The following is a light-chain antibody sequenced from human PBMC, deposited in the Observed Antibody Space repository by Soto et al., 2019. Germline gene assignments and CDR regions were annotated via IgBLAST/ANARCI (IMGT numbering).Light chain of an antibody. CDR3: QKYTGPPTT. CDR2: GAS. Sequence: ELVLTKSPATLSFAPGQISNIYFLSSQSVSSSYLTWYQQKPGQAPRLLIYGASSRATGIPDRFSGSGSGTDFTLTISRLEPGDFAVYYCQKYTGPPTTCGQGQRLEIK. CDR1: QSVSSSY. J-gene: IGKJ5*01. V-gene: IGKV3-20*01.